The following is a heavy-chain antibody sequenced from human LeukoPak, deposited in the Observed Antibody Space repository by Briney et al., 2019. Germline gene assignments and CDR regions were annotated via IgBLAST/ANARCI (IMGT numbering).Heavy chain of an antibody. J-gene: IGHJ4*02. D-gene: IGHD2-15*01. CDR3: ARGSAYCSGGSCYEFDY. V-gene: IGHV4-59*01. CDR2: IYYSGGT. CDR1: GGSISSYY. Sequence: SETLSLTCTVSGGSISSYYWSWIRQPPGKGLEWIGYIYYSGGTNYNPSLKSRVTISVDTSKNQFSLKLSSVTAADTAVYYCARGSAYCSGGSCYEFDYWGQGTLVTVSS.